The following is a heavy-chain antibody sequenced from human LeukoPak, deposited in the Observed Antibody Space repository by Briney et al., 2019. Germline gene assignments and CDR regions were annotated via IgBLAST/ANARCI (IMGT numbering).Heavy chain of an antibody. CDR1: GFTFSSYW. V-gene: IGHV3-74*01. CDR2: INSDGSST. J-gene: IGHJ3*02. CDR3: AGVWNTMIVVVTSRGGDAFDI. Sequence: GGSLRLSCAASGFTFSSYWMHWVRQAPGKGLVWVSRINSDGSSTSYADSVKGRFTISRDNAKNTLYLQMNSLRAEDTAVYYCAGVWNTMIVVVTSRGGDAFDIWGQGTMVTVSS. D-gene: IGHD3-22*01.